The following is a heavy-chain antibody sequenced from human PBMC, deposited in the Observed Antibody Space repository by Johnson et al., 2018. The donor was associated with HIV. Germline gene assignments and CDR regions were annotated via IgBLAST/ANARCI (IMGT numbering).Heavy chain of an antibody. CDR1: GFTFSSYA. D-gene: IGHD7-27*01. CDR3: ARDFGLFLGKDDAFDI. J-gene: IGHJ3*02. Sequence: QVQLVESGGGVVQPGRSLRLSCAASGFTFSSYAMHWVRQAPGKGLEWVAVISYDGSNKFYADSVKGRFTISRDNSKNTLYLQMNSLRHEDTAVYYCARDFGLFLGKDDAFDIWGQGTMVTVSS. V-gene: IGHV3-30*04. CDR2: ISYDGSNK.